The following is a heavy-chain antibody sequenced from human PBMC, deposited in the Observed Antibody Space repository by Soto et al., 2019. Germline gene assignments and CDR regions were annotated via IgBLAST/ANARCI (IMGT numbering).Heavy chain of an antibody. Sequence: PGGSLRLSCEGSGFTLRSHSMNWVRQAPGRGLEWVASISTSSSFIYYGDSVRGRFIISRDNAKNSLDLQMDSLRVEDTALYYCARENKDVNKSTSISSGFHGMDVWGQGITVTVSS. J-gene: IGHJ6*02. V-gene: IGHV3-21*01. CDR3: ARENKDVNKSTSISSGFHGMDV. CDR2: ISTSSSFI. D-gene: IGHD2-2*01. CDR1: GFTLRSHS.